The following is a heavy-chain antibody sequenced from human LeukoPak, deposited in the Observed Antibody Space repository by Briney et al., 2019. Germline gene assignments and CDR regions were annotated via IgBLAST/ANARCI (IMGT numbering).Heavy chain of an antibody. D-gene: IGHD2-2*01. CDR2: IYPGDSDT. V-gene: IGHV5-51*01. CDR1: GFTFSSYG. J-gene: IGHJ5*02. Sequence: GGSLRLSCAASGFTFSSYGMSWVRQMPGKGLEWMGIIYPGDSDTRYSPSFQGQVTISADKSISTAYLQWSSLKASDTAMYYCARQGDIVVVPAAIGNWFDPWGQGTLVTVSS. CDR3: ARQGDIVVVPAAIGNWFDP.